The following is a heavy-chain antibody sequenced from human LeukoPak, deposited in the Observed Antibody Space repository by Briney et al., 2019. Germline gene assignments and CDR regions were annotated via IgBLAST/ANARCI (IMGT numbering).Heavy chain of an antibody. J-gene: IGHJ4*02. Sequence: SETLSLTCTVSGGSISSYYWSWIRQPPGKGLEWIGYIYYSGSTNYNPSLKSRVTISVDTSKNQFSLKLSSVTAADTAVYYCARGPNYCSSTSCYIFRPGVDYWGQGTLVTVSS. V-gene: IGHV4-59*08. CDR3: ARGPNYCSSTSCYIFRPGVDY. CDR2: IYYSGST. CDR1: GGSISSYY. D-gene: IGHD2-2*02.